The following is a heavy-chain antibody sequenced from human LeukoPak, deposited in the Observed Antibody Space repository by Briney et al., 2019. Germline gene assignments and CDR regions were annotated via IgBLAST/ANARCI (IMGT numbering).Heavy chain of an antibody. CDR2: IIPIFGTA. J-gene: IGHJ5*02. D-gene: IGHD3-3*01. CDR3: ARNPPHWSGYQVGFDP. V-gene: IGHV1-69*13. CDR1: GGTFSSYA. Sequence: ASVKVSCKASGGTFSSYAISWVRQAPGQGLEWMGGIIPIFGTANYAQKFQGRVTITADESTSTAYMELSSLRSEDTAVYYCARNPPHWSGYQVGFDPWGQGTLVTVSS.